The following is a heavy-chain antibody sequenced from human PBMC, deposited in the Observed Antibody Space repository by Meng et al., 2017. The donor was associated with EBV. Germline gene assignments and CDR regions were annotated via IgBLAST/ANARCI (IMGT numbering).Heavy chain of an antibody. CDR1: GWSFSGYY. CDR3: ARGRWLQPGSYFDY. V-gene: IGHV4-34*01. J-gene: IGHJ4*02. Sequence: QVQLQQWGAGLLKPSETLSLTCAVYGWSFSGYYWSWIRQPPGKGLEWNGEINHSGSTNYNPSLKSRVTISVDTSKNQFSLKLSSVTAADTAVYYCARGRWLQPGSYFDYWGQGTLVTVSS. CDR2: INHSGST. D-gene: IGHD5-24*01.